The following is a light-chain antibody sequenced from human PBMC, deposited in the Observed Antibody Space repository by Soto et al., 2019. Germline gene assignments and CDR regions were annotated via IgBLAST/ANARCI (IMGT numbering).Light chain of an antibody. CDR3: RSYTISGNYV. Sequence: QSALPQPASVSGSPGQSITISCTGTSSDFGTYNSVSWYQQHPGKAPKVMIYDVTNRPSGVCSRFSGSKSGNTASLTISGLQDEDEADYYCRSYTISGNYVFGTGTKLTVL. CDR1: SSDFGTYNS. V-gene: IGLV2-14*01. J-gene: IGLJ1*01. CDR2: DVT.